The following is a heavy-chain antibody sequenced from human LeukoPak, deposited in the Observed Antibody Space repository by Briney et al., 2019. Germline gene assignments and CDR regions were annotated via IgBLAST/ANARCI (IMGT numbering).Heavy chain of an antibody. Sequence: GGSLRLSWAASGFTYSSYAMSWVRQAPGKGLEWVSAISGSGGSTYYADSVKGRFTISRDNSKNTLYLQMNSLRAEDTAVYYCAGDFQDRTPGSGSDPYWGQRTLVTVSS. J-gene: IGHJ4*02. V-gene: IGHV3-23*01. CDR3: AGDFQDRTPGSGSDPY. CDR1: GFTYSSYA. D-gene: IGHD2-21*02. CDR2: ISGSGGST.